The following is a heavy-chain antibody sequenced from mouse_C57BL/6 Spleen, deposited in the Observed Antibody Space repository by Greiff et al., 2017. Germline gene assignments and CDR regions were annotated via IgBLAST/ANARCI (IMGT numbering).Heavy chain of an antibody. Sequence: EVQLVESGGGLVKPGGSLKLSCAASGFTFSSYAMSWVRQTPEKRLAWVATISDGGSYTYYPDNVKGRFTISRDNAKNNLYLQRSHLRSEETAMYYCAREDGTRGIYYARDYGGQGTSVTSPQ. CDR3: AREDGTRGIYYARDY. CDR1: GFTFSSYA. J-gene: IGHJ4*01. CDR2: ISDGGSYT. V-gene: IGHV5-4*01. D-gene: IGHD2-1*01.